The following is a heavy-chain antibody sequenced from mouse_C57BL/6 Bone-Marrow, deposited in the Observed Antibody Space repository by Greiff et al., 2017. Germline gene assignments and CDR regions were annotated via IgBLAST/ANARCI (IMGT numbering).Heavy chain of an antibody. CDR1: GFTFSSYA. J-gene: IGHJ4*01. Sequence: EVQGVESGGGLVKPGGSLKISCAASGFTFSSYAMSWVRQNPEKRLEWVATISAGGSYTYYHDNVKGRVTISRDNAKNNLYLLMRRLKSEDTAVYYCARTYNDYLYAMDDWGQGTSVTVSS. CDR3: ARTYNDYLYAMDD. D-gene: IGHD2-4*01. V-gene: IGHV5-4*01. CDR2: ISAGGSYT.